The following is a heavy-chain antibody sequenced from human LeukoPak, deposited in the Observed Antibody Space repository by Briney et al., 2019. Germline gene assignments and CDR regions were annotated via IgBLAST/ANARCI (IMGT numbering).Heavy chain of an antibody. D-gene: IGHD3-22*01. CDR1: GGTFSSYA. CDR3: ARTKYYYDSSGYPSNYDY. CDR2: IIPIFGTA. V-gene: IGHV1-69*05. J-gene: IGHJ4*02. Sequence: SVKVSCKASGGTFSSYAISWVRQAPGQGLEWMGGIIPIFGTANYAQKFQGRVTVTTDESTSTAYMELSSLRSEDTAVYYCARTKYYYDSSGYPSNYDYWGQGTLVTVSS.